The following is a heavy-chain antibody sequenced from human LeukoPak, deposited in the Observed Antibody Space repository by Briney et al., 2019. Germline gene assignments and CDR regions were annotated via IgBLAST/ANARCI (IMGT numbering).Heavy chain of an antibody. Sequence: SETLSLTCAVYGGSFSGYYWSWIRQPPGKGLEWIGEINHSESTNYNPSLKSRVTISVDTSKNQFSLKLSSVTAADTAVYYCARGYSSSWYSFDYWGQGTLVTVSS. V-gene: IGHV4-34*01. D-gene: IGHD6-13*01. CDR2: INHSEST. CDR1: GGSFSGYY. J-gene: IGHJ4*02. CDR3: ARGYSSSWYSFDY.